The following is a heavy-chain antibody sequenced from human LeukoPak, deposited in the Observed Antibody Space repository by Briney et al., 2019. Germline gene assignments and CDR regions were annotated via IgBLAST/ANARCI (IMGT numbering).Heavy chain of an antibody. CDR3: ARDYGGTVGYYYYYYMDV. CDR2: IYYSGST. Sequence: PSQTLSLTCTVSGGSISSGDYYWSWIRQPPGKGLEWIGYIYYSGSTYYNPSLKSRVTISVDRSKNQFSLKLSSVTAADTAVYYCARDYGGTVGYYYYYYMDVWGKGTTVTASS. CDR1: GGSISSGDYY. V-gene: IGHV4-30-4*08. D-gene: IGHD1-26*01. J-gene: IGHJ6*03.